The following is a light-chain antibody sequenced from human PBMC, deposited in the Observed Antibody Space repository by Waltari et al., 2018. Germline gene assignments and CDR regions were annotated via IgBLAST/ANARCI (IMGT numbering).Light chain of an antibody. Sequence: IQMTQSPSSVSASVGDRVTITCRASQGVSTRLAWYQQRPGKAPNLLIYAASNLQPGVPSRFSATGSGTEFTLTIGSLQPEDSATYFCQQGISFPLTFGQGTRLEIK. CDR2: AAS. J-gene: IGKJ5*01. CDR1: QGVSTR. CDR3: QQGISFPLT. V-gene: IGKV1-12*01.